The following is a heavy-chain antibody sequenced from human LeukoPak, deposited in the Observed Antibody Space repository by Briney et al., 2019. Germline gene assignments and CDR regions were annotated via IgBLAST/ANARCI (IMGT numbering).Heavy chain of an antibody. CDR1: GGTFSSYA. J-gene: IGHJ4*02. Sequence: SVKVSCKASGGTFSSYAISWVRQAPGQGLEWMGGIIPIFGTAKYAKKFQGRVTITTDESTSTAYMELSSLRSEDTAVYYCARDYRDSSGYDYWGQGALVTVSS. CDR2: IIPIFGTA. V-gene: IGHV1-69*05. D-gene: IGHD3-22*01. CDR3: ARDYRDSSGYDY.